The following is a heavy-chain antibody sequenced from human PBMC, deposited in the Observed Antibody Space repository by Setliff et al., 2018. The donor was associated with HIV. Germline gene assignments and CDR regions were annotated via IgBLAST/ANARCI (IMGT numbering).Heavy chain of an antibody. CDR3: VRNSFDYVEEE. D-gene: IGHD3-9*01. Sequence: SETLSLTCAVFGGSFTDIGGSFTDYYWIWIRQPPGKGLEWIGYIYYSGSSYYNPSVRSRVIMSLDTSENHFSLKLSSVTAADTAVYYCVRNSFDYVEEEWGQGTQVTVS. J-gene: IGHJ4*02. CDR2: IYYSGSS. V-gene: IGHV4-31*02. CDR1: GGSFTDIGGSFTDYY.